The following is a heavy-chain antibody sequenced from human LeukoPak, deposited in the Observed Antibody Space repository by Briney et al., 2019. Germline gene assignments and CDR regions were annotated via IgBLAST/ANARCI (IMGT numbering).Heavy chain of an antibody. D-gene: IGHD6-13*01. J-gene: IGHJ6*04. Sequence: GGSLRLSCAASGFTFSDYYMSWIRQAPGKGLEWVSSISNSSSYIYYAGSVKGRFTISRDNAKNSLYLQMNSLRAEDTAVYYCAREKQPRYYYGMDVWGKGTTVTVSS. CDR2: ISNSSSYI. V-gene: IGHV3-11*06. CDR3: AREKQPRYYYGMDV. CDR1: GFTFSDYY.